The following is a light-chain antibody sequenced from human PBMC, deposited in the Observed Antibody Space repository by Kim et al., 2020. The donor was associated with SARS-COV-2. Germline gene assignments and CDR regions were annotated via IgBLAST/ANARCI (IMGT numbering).Light chain of an antibody. CDR2: GAS. CDR3: QQYDNWPPRYT. CDR1: QSVGSK. Sequence: SPGERATHSCRASQSVGSKLAWYQQKPGQAPRLLIYGASTRATGIPARFSGSGSGTEFTLTISSLQSEDFALYYCQQYDNWPPRYTFGQGTKLEI. V-gene: IGKV3-15*01. J-gene: IGKJ2*01.